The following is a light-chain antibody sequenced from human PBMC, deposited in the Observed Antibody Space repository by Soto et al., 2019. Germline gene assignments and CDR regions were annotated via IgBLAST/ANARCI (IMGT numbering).Light chain of an antibody. CDR1: QNVLYSSNMKNY. CDR3: QQYYVTPWT. V-gene: IGKV4-1*01. CDR2: WAS. Sequence: DIVLTQSPASLAVSLGEGATISCKSSQNVLYSSNMKNYLAWLQQKPGQPPKLLIYWASARESGVPDRFSGGGSRTNFTLTLGTLQAEDVAVYYCQQYYVTPWTFDQGTKVEVK. J-gene: IGKJ1*01.